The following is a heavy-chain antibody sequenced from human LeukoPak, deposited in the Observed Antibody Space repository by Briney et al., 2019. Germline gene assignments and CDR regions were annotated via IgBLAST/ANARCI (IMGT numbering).Heavy chain of an antibody. CDR3: AKDLNWFESYFDY. D-gene: IGHD1-20*01. CDR2: ISGSGGST. Sequence: GGSVRLSCAASGFTFSSYAMSWVRQAPGKGLEWVSAISGSGGSTYYADSVKGRFTISRDNSKNTLYLQMNSLRAEDTAVYYCAKDLNWFESYFDYWGQGTLVTVSS. V-gene: IGHV3-23*01. CDR1: GFTFSSYA. J-gene: IGHJ4*02.